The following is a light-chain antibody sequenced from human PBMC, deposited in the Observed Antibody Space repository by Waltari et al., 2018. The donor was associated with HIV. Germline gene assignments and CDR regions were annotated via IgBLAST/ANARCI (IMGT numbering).Light chain of an antibody. J-gene: IGKJ5*01. V-gene: IGKV3-11*01. CDR2: DAS. CDR1: QTVSSP. Sequence: EIVLTQSPATLSLSPGERVTLSCRASQTVSSPLAWYQQKPGQSPRLLIYDASSRAAGIPARFSGSGSGTDFTLTISSLEPEDFAVYYCQQRSNWPPSITFGQGTRLEIK. CDR3: QQRSNWPPSIT.